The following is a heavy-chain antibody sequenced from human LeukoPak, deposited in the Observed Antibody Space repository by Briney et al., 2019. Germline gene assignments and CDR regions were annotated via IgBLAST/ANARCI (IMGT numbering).Heavy chain of an antibody. Sequence: PSETLSLTCAVYGGSFSGYYWSWIRQPPGKGLEWIGEINHSGSTNYNPSLKSRVTISVDTSKNQFSLKLSSVTAADTAVYYCARGPEGWRRGAWGYYYYYYMDVWGKGTTVTISS. CDR1: GGSFSGYY. J-gene: IGHJ6*03. D-gene: IGHD2-8*02. V-gene: IGHV4-34*01. CDR3: ARGPEGWRRGAWGYYYYYYMDV. CDR2: INHSGST.